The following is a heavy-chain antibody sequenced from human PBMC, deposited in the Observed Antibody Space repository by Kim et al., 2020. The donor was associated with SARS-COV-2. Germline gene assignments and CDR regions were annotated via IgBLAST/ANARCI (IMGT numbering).Heavy chain of an antibody. CDR2: ISYDGSNK. CDR1: GFTFSSYA. J-gene: IGHJ4*02. Sequence: GGSLRLSCAASGFTFSSYAMHWVRQAPGKGLEWVAVISYDGSNKYYADSVKGRFTISRDNSKNTLYLQMNSLRAKDTAVYYCARDRARVIAAAVFDYWGQGTLVTVSS. D-gene: IGHD6-13*01. V-gene: IGHV3-30*04. CDR3: ARDRARVIAAAVFDY.